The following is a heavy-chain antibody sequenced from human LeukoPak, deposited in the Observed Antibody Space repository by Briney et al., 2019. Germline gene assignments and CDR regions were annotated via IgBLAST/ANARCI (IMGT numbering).Heavy chain of an antibody. CDR1: GGSISSYY. D-gene: IGHD3-22*01. Sequence: SETLSLTCTVSGGSISSYYWSWIRQPPGKGLEWIGYIYYSGSTNYNPSLKSRVTISVDTSKNQFSLKLSSVTAADTAVYYCARDRYYYDSSGYKYMDVWGKGTTVTVSS. V-gene: IGHV4-59*01. CDR3: ARDRYYYDSSGYKYMDV. CDR2: IYYSGST. J-gene: IGHJ6*03.